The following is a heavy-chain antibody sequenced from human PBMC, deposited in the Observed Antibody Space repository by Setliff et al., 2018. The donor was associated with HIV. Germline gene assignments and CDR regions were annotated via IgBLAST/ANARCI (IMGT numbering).Heavy chain of an antibody. CDR3: ATSPAGEILGSRPFYFDY. CDR1: GGSISSYY. Sequence: KSSETLSLTCTVSGGSISSYYWSWIRQPAGEGLEWIGRIYTSGSTYYSPSLKSRVTISEDTSKNQFSLKMRSVTAADTAVYYCATSPAGEILGSRPFYFDYWGQGTPVTVSS. V-gene: IGHV4-4*07. J-gene: IGHJ4*02. D-gene: IGHD3-10*01. CDR2: IYTSGST.